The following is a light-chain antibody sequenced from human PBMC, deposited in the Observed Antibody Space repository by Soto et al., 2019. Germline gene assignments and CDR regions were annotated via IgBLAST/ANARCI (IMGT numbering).Light chain of an antibody. Sequence: DIQMTQSPSTLSASVGDRVTITCRASQSVSRWLAWYQQKPGKAPKLLIYKASTLESGVPSRFSGSGSGTEFTVAISSLQPDDSAAYYCQQYNDNWTFGQGTKVEIK. CDR1: QSVSRW. V-gene: IGKV1-5*03. CDR3: QQYNDNWT. CDR2: KAS. J-gene: IGKJ1*01.